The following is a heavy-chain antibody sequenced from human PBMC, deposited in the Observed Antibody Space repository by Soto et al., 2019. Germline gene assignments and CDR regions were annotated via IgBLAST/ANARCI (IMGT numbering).Heavy chain of an antibody. J-gene: IGHJ4*02. Sequence: SETLSLTCAVSGGSISSSNWWSWVRQPPGKGLEWIGEIYHSGSTNYNPSLKSRVTISVDKSKNQFSLKLSSVTAADTAVYYCARVQKGVYYDSSGYYYFDYWGQGTLVTVSS. D-gene: IGHD3-22*01. V-gene: IGHV4-4*02. CDR2: IYHSGST. CDR3: ARVQKGVYYDSSGYYYFDY. CDR1: GGSISSSNW.